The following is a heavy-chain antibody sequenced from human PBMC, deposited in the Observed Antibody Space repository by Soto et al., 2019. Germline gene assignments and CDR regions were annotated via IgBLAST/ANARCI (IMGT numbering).Heavy chain of an antibody. CDR2: IFSNHEK. V-gene: IGHV2-26*01. Sequence: QVTLKESGPVLVKPTETLTLTCTVSGFSLTNARMGVSWIRQPPGKALEWLAHIFSNHEKAYSTSLQSSLTLYQDTSKSQVVLTITNMDPVATATYDCGRMNEEKAITDVWGQGTLVTVSS. CDR3: GRMNEEKAITDV. D-gene: IGHD1-1*01. J-gene: IGHJ4*02. CDR1: GFSLTNARMG.